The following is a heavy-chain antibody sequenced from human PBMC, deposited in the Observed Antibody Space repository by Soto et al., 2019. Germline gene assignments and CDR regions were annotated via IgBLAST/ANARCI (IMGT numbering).Heavy chain of an antibody. CDR1: GFTFSSYW. V-gene: IGHV3-7*03. CDR2: IKQDGSEK. D-gene: IGHD3-22*01. CDR3: ARDGSVRYYDSSGYYYNY. J-gene: IGHJ4*02. Sequence: GGSLRLSCAASGFTFSSYWMSWVRQAPGKGLEWVANIKQDGSEKYYVDSVKGRFTISRDNAKNSLYLQMNSLRAEDTAVYYCARDGSVRYYDSSGYYYNYWGQGTLVTV.